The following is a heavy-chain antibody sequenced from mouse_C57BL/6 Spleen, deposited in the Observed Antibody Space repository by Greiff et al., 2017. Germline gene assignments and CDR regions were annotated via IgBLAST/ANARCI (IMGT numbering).Heavy chain of an antibody. CDR3: ARREDDYDDAMDY. Sequence: EVKLMESGGGLVKPGGSLKLSCAASGFTFSDYGMHWVRQAPEKGLEWVAYISSGSSTNYYADTVKGRFTISRDNAKNTLFLQMTSLRSEDTAMYYCARREDDYDDAMDYWGQGTSVTVSS. J-gene: IGHJ4*01. CDR1: GFTFSDYG. D-gene: IGHD2-4*01. V-gene: IGHV5-17*01. CDR2: ISSGSSTN.